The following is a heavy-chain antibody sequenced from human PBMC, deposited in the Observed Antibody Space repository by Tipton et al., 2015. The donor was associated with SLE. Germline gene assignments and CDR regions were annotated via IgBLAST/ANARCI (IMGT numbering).Heavy chain of an antibody. D-gene: IGHD3-16*01. CDR3: ARGRPSDYIWVYSGWVFDY. V-gene: IGHV4-34*01. J-gene: IGHJ4*02. Sequence: TLSLTCAVYGGSFSGYYWSWIRQPPGKGLEWIGEINHSGSTNYNPSLKSRVTISVDTSKNQFSLKLSSVTAADTALYYCARGRPSDYIWVYSGWVFDYWGQRTLLTVSS. CDR1: GGSFSGYY. CDR2: INHSGST.